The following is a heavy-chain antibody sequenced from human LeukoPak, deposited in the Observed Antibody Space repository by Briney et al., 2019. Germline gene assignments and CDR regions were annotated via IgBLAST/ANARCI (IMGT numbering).Heavy chain of an antibody. CDR3: AGQLGRSGHSY. Sequence: GGSLRLSCAASGFTDTSNYMSWVRQAPGKGLEWVSIINSGGSTVYADAVKGRFIISRDISKNTLYLQMNSLRAEDTALYYCAGQLGRSGHSYWGQGTLVTVSS. CDR1: GFTDTSNY. J-gene: IGHJ4*02. V-gene: IGHV3-66*04. D-gene: IGHD3-22*01. CDR2: INSGGST.